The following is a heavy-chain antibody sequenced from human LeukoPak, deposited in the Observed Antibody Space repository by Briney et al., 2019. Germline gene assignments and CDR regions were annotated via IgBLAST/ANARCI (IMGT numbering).Heavy chain of an antibody. D-gene: IGHD6-19*01. V-gene: IGHV3-20*01. CDR1: GFTFDDYG. J-gene: IGHJ2*01. Sequence: GGSLRLSCAASGFTFDDYGMTWVHQAPGKGLEWVSGINWNGGNTAYADSVKGRFTISRDNAKNSLYLQMNSLRAEDTALYHCAKRMAVAGDDWYFDLWGRGTLVTVSS. CDR2: INWNGGNT. CDR3: AKRMAVAGDDWYFDL.